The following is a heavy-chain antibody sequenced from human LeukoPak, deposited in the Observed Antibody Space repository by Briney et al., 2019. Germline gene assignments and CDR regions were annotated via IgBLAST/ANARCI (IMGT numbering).Heavy chain of an antibody. CDR1: GFTFSTYW. D-gene: IGHD3-10*01. J-gene: IGHJ4*02. CDR3: TWGYGSGPVY. V-gene: IGHV3-49*04. Sequence: PGGSLRLSCAASGFTFSTYWMSWVRQAPGKGLEWVGSIRNKADSGTTEYVASVKGRFTITRDDSKSIAYLQMNSLKTEDTAIYFCTWGYGSGPVYWGLGTLVTVSS. CDR2: IRNKADSGTT.